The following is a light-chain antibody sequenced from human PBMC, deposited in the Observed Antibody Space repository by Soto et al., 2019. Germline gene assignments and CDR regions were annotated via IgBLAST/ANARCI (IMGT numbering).Light chain of an antibody. V-gene: IGKV1-5*03. CDR1: QSIGNL. CDR2: KAS. Sequence: DIQMTQSPSTLSASVGDRVIITCRASQSIGNLLAWYQQKPGKAPNLLFYKASTLESGVPSRFSGSGSGTEFTLTISSLQPDDFATYYCQHYNSYSPFGGGTKVEIK. J-gene: IGKJ4*02. CDR3: QHYNSYSP.